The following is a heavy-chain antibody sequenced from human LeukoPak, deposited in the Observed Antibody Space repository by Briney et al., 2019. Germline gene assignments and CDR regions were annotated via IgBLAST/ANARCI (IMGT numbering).Heavy chain of an antibody. Sequence: GGSLRLSCAAAGFTVSSHWMSWVRQARGKGLEWVANIKQDGSEKYYVDSVKGRFTISRDNANNSLYLQMNSLRAEDTAVYYCARDGDWGQGTLVTVSS. CDR3: ARDGD. CDR1: GFTVSSHW. J-gene: IGHJ4*02. D-gene: IGHD3-3*01. V-gene: IGHV3-7*03. CDR2: IKQDGSEK.